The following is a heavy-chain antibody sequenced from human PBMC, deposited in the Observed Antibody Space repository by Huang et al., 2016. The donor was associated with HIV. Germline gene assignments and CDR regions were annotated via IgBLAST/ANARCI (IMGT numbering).Heavy chain of an antibody. CDR1: GFTFSNYA. J-gene: IGHJ4*02. Sequence: QVQLVASGGGVVQPGTSLSLPCAASGFTFSNYAMNWVRQATRKGREWGAVISNEGSTKYYADSVKGRFTSSRDNSKNTVYLQMNSLRAEDTAVYYCARSEPSRYYFDYWGQGTLVTVSS. V-gene: IGHV3-30-3*01. CDR2: ISNEGSTK. CDR3: ARSEPSRYYFDY.